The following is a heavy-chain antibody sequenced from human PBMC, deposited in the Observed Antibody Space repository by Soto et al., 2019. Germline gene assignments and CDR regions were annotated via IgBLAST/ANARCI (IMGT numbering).Heavy chain of an antibody. Sequence: QLQLQESGPGLVKPSETLSLTCTVSGGSISSSSYYWGWIRQPPGKGLEWIGSIYYSGSTYYNPSLKSRVTISVDTSKNQFSLKLSSVTAADTAVYYCARLSWYDFWSAAIYYYGMDVWGQGTTVTVSS. V-gene: IGHV4-39*01. J-gene: IGHJ6*02. CDR1: GGSISSSSYY. CDR2: IYYSGST. D-gene: IGHD3-3*01. CDR3: ARLSWYDFWSAAIYYYGMDV.